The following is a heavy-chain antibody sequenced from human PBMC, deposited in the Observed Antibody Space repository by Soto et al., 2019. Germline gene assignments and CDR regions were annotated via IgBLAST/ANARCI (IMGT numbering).Heavy chain of an antibody. Sequence: PVGSLRLSCAASGFTFSSYAMHWVRQAPGKGLEWVAVISYDGSNKYYADSVKGRFTISRDNSKNTLYLQMNSLRAEDTAVYYCARDFVGGIGPRSYSSGWPRPAYFDYWGQGTLVTVSS. CDR3: ARDFVGGIGPRSYSSGWPRPAYFDY. CDR2: ISYDGSNK. CDR1: GFTFSSYA. V-gene: IGHV3-30-3*01. D-gene: IGHD6-19*01. J-gene: IGHJ4*02.